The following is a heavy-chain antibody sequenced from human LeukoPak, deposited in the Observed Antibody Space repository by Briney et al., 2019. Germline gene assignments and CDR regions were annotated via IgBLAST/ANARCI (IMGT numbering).Heavy chain of an antibody. CDR2: ISSDSSYI. V-gene: IGHV3-21*01. Sequence: KAGGSLRLSCAASGFTFSSYGMHWVRQAPGKGLEWVASISSDSSYIHYSDSVKGRSTISRDNAKNSLYLQMNSLRAEDTAVYYCARDHTTSLIVATIKGPGFDYWGQGTLVTVSS. J-gene: IGHJ4*02. D-gene: IGHD5-12*01. CDR1: GFTFSSYG. CDR3: ARDHTTSLIVATIKGPGFDY.